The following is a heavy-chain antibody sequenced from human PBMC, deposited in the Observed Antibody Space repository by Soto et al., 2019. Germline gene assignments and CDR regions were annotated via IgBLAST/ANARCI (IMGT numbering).Heavy chain of an antibody. CDR3: AKDVGWYGGNSDAFDI. D-gene: IGHD2-21*02. Sequence: QVQLVESGGGVVQPGRSLRLSCAASGFTFSSYGMHWVRQAPGKGLEWVAVISYDGSNKYYADSVKGRFTISRDNSKNTLYLQMSSLRAEDTAVYYCAKDVGWYGGNSDAFDIGGQGTMVTVSS. CDR2: ISYDGSNK. CDR1: GFTFSSYG. J-gene: IGHJ3*02. V-gene: IGHV3-30*18.